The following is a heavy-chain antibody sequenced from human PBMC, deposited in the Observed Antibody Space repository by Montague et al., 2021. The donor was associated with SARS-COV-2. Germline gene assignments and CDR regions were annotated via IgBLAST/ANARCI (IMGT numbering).Heavy chain of an antibody. J-gene: IGHJ3*02. CDR3: ARQERRWPQLTPGAFDI. Sequence: SETLSLTCTVSGGSISSYYWSWIRQPPGKGLEWIGYIYYSGSTNYNPSLKSRVTISVDTSKNQFSLKLSSVTAADTAVYYCARQERRWPQLTPGAFDIWGQGTMVTVSS. V-gene: IGHV4-59*08. CDR1: GGSISSYY. CDR2: IYYSGST. D-gene: IGHD5-24*01.